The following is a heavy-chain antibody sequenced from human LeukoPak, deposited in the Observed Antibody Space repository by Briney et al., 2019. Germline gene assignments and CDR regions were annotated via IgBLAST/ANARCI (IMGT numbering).Heavy chain of an antibody. V-gene: IGHV3-7*01. J-gene: IGHJ4*02. Sequence: PGGSLRLSCAASGFTFSSHWMSWVRQAPGKGLEWVANIKQDGSETYYVDSVKGRFTVSKDNAKNSLYLQMNSLRVEDTAVYYCARGKIESTGGRGCDYWGQGALVTVSS. D-gene: IGHD2-15*01. CDR3: ARGKIESTGGRGCDY. CDR1: GFTFSSHW. CDR2: IKQDGSET.